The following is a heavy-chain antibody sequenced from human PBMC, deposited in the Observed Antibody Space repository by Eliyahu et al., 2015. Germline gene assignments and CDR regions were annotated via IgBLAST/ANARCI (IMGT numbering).Heavy chain of an antibody. CDR3: ARVLNCSSTSCYTGYYYYGMDV. V-gene: IGHV3-30*01. CDR1: GFXFXSXA. D-gene: IGHD2-2*02. Sequence: QVQLVESGGGVVQPGXSLRLSCAASGFXFXSXAXXWVRQAPGKGLEWVAVISYDGSNKYYADSVKGRFTISRDNSKNTLYLQMNSLRAEDTAVYYCARVLNCSSTSCYTGYYYYGMDVWGQGTTVTVSS. J-gene: IGHJ6*02. CDR2: ISYDGSNK.